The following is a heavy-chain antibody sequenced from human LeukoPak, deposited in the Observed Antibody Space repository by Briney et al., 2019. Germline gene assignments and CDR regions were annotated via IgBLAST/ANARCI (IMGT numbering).Heavy chain of an antibody. Sequence: ASVKVSRKSSVYTFTSYGISWGRQAPGQGLEWKGWISAYNGDTNNAQKLQGRVTMTTDTYTSTAYMELRSLRSDDTAVYYCARGYKSYYDSSGYYYGEYWGQGTLVTVSS. V-gene: IGHV1-18*01. D-gene: IGHD3-22*01. CDR3: ARGYKSYYDSSGYYYGEY. CDR1: VYTFTSYG. CDR2: ISAYNGDT. J-gene: IGHJ4*02.